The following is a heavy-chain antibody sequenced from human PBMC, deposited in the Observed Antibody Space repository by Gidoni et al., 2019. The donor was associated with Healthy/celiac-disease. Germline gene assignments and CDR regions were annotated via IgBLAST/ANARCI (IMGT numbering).Heavy chain of an antibody. Sequence: QVQLVQSGAEVKKPGSSVKVSCKASGGTFSSYAISWVRQAPGQGLEWMGRIIPILGIANYAQKFQGRVTITADKSTSTAYMELGSLRSEDTAVYYCARTIAVAGTHYYYGMDVWGQGTTVTVSS. V-gene: IGHV1-69*04. CDR1: GGTFSSYA. D-gene: IGHD6-19*01. CDR2: IIPILGIA. CDR3: ARTIAVAGTHYYYGMDV. J-gene: IGHJ6*02.